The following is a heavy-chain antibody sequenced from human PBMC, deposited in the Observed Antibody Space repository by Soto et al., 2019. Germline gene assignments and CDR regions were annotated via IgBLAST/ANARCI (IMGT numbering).Heavy chain of an antibody. CDR1: GVSVSSGGFP. CDR2: IYHGETT. CDR3: ARVKQLVPWYFDL. D-gene: IGHD6-6*01. J-gene: IGHJ2*01. V-gene: IGHV4-30-2*01. Sequence: QLQLQESGSGLVKPSETLSLTCAVSGVSVSSGGFPWSWIRQPPGKGLEWIGYIYHGETTYYNPSLKSRVTMSIDKSKNQFSLRLTSVTAADTAVYYCARVKQLVPWYFDLWGGGTVVSVTP.